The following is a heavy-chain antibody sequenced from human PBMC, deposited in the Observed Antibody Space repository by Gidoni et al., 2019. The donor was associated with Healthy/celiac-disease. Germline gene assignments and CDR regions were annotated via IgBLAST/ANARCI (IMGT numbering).Heavy chain of an antibody. Sequence: EVQLLESGGGLVQPGGSLRLSCAASGFTFSSYAMSWVRQAPGKGLEWVSAISGSGGSTYYADSVKGRFTISRDNSKNTLYLQMNSLRAEDTAVYYCAKSGVTTIPYYYYGMDVWGQGTTVTVSS. CDR1: GFTFSSYA. J-gene: IGHJ6*02. CDR3: AKSGVTTIPYYYYGMDV. D-gene: IGHD4-17*01. CDR2: ISGSGGST. V-gene: IGHV3-23*01.